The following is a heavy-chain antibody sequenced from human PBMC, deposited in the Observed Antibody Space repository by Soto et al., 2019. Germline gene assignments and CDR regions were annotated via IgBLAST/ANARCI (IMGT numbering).Heavy chain of an antibody. V-gene: IGHV4-34*01. CDR1: GGSFSDYY. Sequence: SETLSLTCSFYGGSFSDYYWTWIRQPPGKGLEWIGEINRRENTNYTPSLKSRVTISVDTSQNQLSLKLTSVTAADTAVYFCANRPAGYADGWYNTWGQGTLVTVSS. CDR3: ANRPAGYADGWYNT. D-gene: IGHD2-15*01. CDR2: INRRENT. J-gene: IGHJ5*02.